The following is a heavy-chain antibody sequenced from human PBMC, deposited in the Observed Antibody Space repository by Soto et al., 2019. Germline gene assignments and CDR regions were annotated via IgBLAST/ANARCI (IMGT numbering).Heavy chain of an antibody. D-gene: IGHD2-8*02. Sequence: QLQLQESGSGLVKPSQTLSLTCAVSGGSISSGGYSWSWIRQPPGKGLEWIGYIYHSGSTYYNPSLKCRVTISADTSKNQFSLRLSSGTAADTAVYDCARGGGVYYYYYGMDVWGQGTTVTVSS. CDR2: IYHSGST. CDR3: ARGGGVYYYYYGMDV. J-gene: IGHJ6*02. V-gene: IGHV4-30-2*01. CDR1: GGSISSGGYS.